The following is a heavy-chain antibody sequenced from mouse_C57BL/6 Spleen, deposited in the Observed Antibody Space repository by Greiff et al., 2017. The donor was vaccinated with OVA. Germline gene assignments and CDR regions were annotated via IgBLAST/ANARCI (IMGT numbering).Heavy chain of an antibody. D-gene: IGHD1-1*01. CDR2: ISSGSSTI. Sequence: DVKLVESGGGLVKPGGSLKLSCAASGFTFSDYGMHWVRQAPEKGLEWVAYISSGSSTIYYADTVKGRFTISRDNAKNTLFLQMTSLRSEDTAMYYCARCSSYVLWYFDVWGTGTTVTVSS. CDR3: ARCSSYVLWYFDV. CDR1: GFTFSDYG. V-gene: IGHV5-17*01. J-gene: IGHJ1*03.